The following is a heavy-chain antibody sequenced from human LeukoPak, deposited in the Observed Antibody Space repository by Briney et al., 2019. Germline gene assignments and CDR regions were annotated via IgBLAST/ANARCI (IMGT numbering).Heavy chain of an antibody. CDR1: GGSISSSSYC. Sequence: SETLSLTCTVPGGSISSSSYCCDWIRRPPGKGLEWIATMYYRGSVYYNPSLKSRVTISVDTSKNQLSLKLSSVTAADTAVYFCARGISALDYWGQGTLVTVSS. D-gene: IGHD1-20*01. J-gene: IGHJ4*02. V-gene: IGHV4-39*07. CDR2: MYYRGSV. CDR3: ARGISALDY.